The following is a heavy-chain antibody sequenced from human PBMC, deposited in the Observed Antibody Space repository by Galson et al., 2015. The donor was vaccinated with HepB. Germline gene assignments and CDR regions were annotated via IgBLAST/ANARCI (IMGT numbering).Heavy chain of an antibody. Sequence: QSGAEVKKPGESLKISCKGSGYSFTTCWISWVRQMPGKGLEWMGRIDPSDSYTYYSPSFQGHVSISVDKAITTVYLQWSSLKASDTAMYYCARHRGIGELVWEHWGQGTLVTVSS. J-gene: IGHJ1*01. CDR2: IDPSDSYT. CDR1: GYSFTTCW. D-gene: IGHD3-10*01. CDR3: ARHRGIGELVWEH. V-gene: IGHV5-10-1*01.